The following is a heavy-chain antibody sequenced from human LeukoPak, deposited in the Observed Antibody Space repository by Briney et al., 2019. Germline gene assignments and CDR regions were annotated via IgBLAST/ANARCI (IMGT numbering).Heavy chain of an antibody. Sequence: ASVTVSCKASGYTFTAFHLHWVRQAPGQGLEWIGILYSSGDTRIHAQNFQGRVTMTRDTSTTTFYIELSSLGSDDTAVYYCARETPDAYCFDYWGQGTLVTDSS. D-gene: IGHD1-14*01. CDR2: LYSSGDTR. J-gene: IGHJ4*02. V-gene: IGHV1-46*01. CDR1: GYTFTAFH. CDR3: ARETPDAYCFDY.